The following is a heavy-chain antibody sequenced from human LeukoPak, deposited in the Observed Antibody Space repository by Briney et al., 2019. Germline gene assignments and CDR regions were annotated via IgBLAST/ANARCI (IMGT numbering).Heavy chain of an antibody. V-gene: IGHV4-61*02. D-gene: IGHD3-16*01. CDR2: ISSSGST. Sequence: SETLSLTCTVSGDSISSGDYYWSWIRQPAGQGLEWIGRISSSGSTNYNPSLKSRVTISVDTSKNQFSLKLSSVTAADTAVYYCARGGTYVWGSWSYWGQGTLVTVSS. J-gene: IGHJ4*02. CDR3: ARGGTYVWGSWSY. CDR1: GDSISSGDYY.